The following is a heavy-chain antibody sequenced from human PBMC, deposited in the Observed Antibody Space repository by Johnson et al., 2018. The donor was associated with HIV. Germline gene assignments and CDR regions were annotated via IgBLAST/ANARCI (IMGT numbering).Heavy chain of an antibody. V-gene: IGHV3-30-3*01. D-gene: IGHD6-19*01. Sequence: VQLVESGGGVVQPGRSLRLSCAASGFTFSSYAMHWVRQAPGKGLEWVAVISYDGSNKYYGDSVKGRFTISRDNFKNTLYLQMNSLRAEDTAVYYCASPRAVAGGGAFDIWGQGTMVTVSS. CDR1: GFTFSSYA. CDR2: ISYDGSNK. J-gene: IGHJ3*02. CDR3: ASPRAVAGGGAFDI.